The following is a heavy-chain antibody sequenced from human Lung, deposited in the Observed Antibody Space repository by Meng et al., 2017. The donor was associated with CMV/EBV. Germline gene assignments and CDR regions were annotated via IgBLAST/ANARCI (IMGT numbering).Heavy chain of an antibody. Sequence: GGSLRLSCAASGFSFSSYAMNWVRQAPGRGLEWVSLIYSGGSDTYYVDAVKGRFTISRDDSKNTLYLQIHSLAADDTAIYYCAKVYTSTTWGYYYGMDVWGQGTTVTVSS. CDR1: GFSFSSYA. V-gene: IGHV3-23*03. CDR3: AKVYTSTTWGYYYGMDV. CDR2: IYSGGSDT. D-gene: IGHD2-2*01. J-gene: IGHJ6*02.